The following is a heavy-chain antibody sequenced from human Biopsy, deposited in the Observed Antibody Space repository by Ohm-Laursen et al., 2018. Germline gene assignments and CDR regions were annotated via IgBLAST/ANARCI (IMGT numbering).Heavy chain of an antibody. D-gene: IGHD6-19*01. CDR2: IYSGGNT. CDR3: ARGRRTSGWPYFDN. V-gene: IGHV4-61*01. J-gene: IGHJ4*02. Sequence: PSDTLSLTCTVSGDSLTSGPENWSWIRQSPGQGLEYIGLIYSGGNTNYNPSLKNRVTMSVDTSKNQFYLKLYSVTAADTAVYYCARGRRTSGWPYFDNWGQGALVIVSP. CDR1: GDSLTSGPEN.